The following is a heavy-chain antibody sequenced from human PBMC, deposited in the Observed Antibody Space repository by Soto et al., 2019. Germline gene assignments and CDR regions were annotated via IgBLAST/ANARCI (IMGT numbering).Heavy chain of an antibody. CDR2: IYYSGST. V-gene: IGHV4-59*01. Sequence: SETLSLTCTVSGGSISSYHWSWIRQPPGKGLEWIGYIYYSGSTNYNPSLKSRDTISVDTSKNQFSLKLSSVTAADTAVYYCATFYGDYDHFFDYWGQGTLVTVSS. CDR3: ATFYGDYDHFFDY. D-gene: IGHD4-17*01. J-gene: IGHJ4*02. CDR1: GGSISSYH.